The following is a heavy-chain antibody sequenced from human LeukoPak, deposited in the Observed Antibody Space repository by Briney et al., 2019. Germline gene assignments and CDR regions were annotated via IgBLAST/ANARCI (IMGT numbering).Heavy chain of an antibody. CDR1: GFTFSSYA. J-gene: IGHJ4*02. CDR2: ITTSSIYI. V-gene: IGHV3-21*01. CDR3: ARESYYYDSSGYHTPFDY. D-gene: IGHD3-22*01. Sequence: GGSLRLSCAASGFTFSSYAMSWVRQAPGKGLEWVSSITTSSIYIYYGDSVKGRFTISRDNDKNSLYLQMNSLRAEDTAVYYCARESYYYDSSGYHTPFDYWGQGTLVTVSS.